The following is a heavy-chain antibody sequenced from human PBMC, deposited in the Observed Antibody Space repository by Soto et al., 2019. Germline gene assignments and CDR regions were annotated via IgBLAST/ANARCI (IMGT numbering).Heavy chain of an antibody. Sequence: PGGSLRLSCTASGFTFGDYAMSWFRQAPGKGLEWVGFIRKKTYGGTTEYAASVKGRFTISRDESKSIAYLQMNSLKTEDTAVYYCTRGRRTRNYYYYMDVWGKGTTVTVSS. CDR2: IRKKTYGGTT. CDR1: GFTFGDYA. J-gene: IGHJ6*03. CDR3: TRGRRTRNYYYYMDV. V-gene: IGHV3-49*03.